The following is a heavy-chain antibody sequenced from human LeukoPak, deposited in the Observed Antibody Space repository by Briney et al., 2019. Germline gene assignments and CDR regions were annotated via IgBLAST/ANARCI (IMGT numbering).Heavy chain of an antibody. J-gene: IGHJ6*03. CDR1: GGSISSSSYY. V-gene: IGHV4-39*01. CDR2: IYYSGST. CDR3: ARETYPRPRTHLWFGELLPYYYYYYYMDV. D-gene: IGHD3-10*01. Sequence: KPSETLSLTCTVSGGSISSSSYYWGWIRQPPGKGLEWIGSIYYSGSTYYNPSLKSRVTISVDTSKNQFSLKLSSVTAADTAVYYCARETYPRPRTHLWFGELLPYYYYYYYMDVWGKGTTVTISS.